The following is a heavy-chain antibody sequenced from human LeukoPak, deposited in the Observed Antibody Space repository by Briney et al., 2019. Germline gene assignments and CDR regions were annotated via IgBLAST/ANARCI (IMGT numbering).Heavy chain of an antibody. J-gene: IGHJ4*02. CDR2: IYSGGST. Sequence: GGSLRLSCAASGFTFSSYAMSWVRQAPGKGLEWVSAIYSGGSTYYADSVKGRFTISRDNSKNTLYLQMNSLRAEDTAVYYCARDRRGWYYFDYWGQGTLVTVSS. D-gene: IGHD6-19*01. CDR3: ARDRRGWYYFDY. V-gene: IGHV3-53*01. CDR1: GFTFSSYA.